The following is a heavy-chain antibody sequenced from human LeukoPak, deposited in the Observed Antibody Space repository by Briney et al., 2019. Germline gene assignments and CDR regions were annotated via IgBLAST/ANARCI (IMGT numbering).Heavy chain of an antibody. V-gene: IGHV3-21*01. Sequence: GGSLGLSCAASGFTFSSYSMNWVRQAPGKGLEWVSSISSSSSYIYYADSVKGRFTISRDNAKNSLYLQMNSLRAEDTAVYYCARGYSSSPNWFDPWGQGTLVTVSS. J-gene: IGHJ5*02. CDR3: ARGYSSSPNWFDP. CDR1: GFTFSSYS. D-gene: IGHD6-13*01. CDR2: ISSSSSYI.